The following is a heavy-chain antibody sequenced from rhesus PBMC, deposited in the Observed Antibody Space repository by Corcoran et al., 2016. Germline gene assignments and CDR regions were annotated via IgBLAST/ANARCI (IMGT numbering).Heavy chain of an antibody. J-gene: IGHJ4*01. CDR3: ARDGLQYFDWLSSFDF. CDR1: GFTFSSYG. V-gene: IGHV3-54*02. D-gene: IGHD3-3*01. Sequence: EVQLVESGGGLVQPGGSLRLSCAASGFTFSSYGMHWVRQAPGRGLEWVAVISYDGSKKYYADSLTDLFTTSRANSQNMLYLQLNNLKFEDTAVYYCARDGLQYFDWLSSFDFWGQGVLVTVSS. CDR2: ISYDGSKK.